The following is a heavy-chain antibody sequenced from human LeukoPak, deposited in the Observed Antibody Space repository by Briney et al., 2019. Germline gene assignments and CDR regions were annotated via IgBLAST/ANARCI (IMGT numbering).Heavy chain of an antibody. CDR1: GGSFSGYY. D-gene: IGHD6-19*01. J-gene: IGHJ6*03. V-gene: IGHV4-34*01. CDR3: ARDRGGSGWYSYYYYYMDV. Sequence: SETLSLTCAVYGGSFSGYYWSWIRQPPGKGLEWIGEINHSGSTNYNPSLKSRVTISVDTSKNQFSLKLSSVTAADTAVYYCARDRGGSGWYSYYYYYMDVWGKGTTVTVSS. CDR2: INHSGST.